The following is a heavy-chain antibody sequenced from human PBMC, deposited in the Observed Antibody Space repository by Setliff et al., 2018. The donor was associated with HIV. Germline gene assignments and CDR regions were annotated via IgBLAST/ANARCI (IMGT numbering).Heavy chain of an antibody. CDR3: ARGCSGDYLFTGYLDV. J-gene: IGHJ6*03. CDR2: INHSRRT. V-gene: IGHV4-34*01. D-gene: IGHD2-21*01. Sequence: SETLSLTCAVYGVSFSGFYCNWIRQAPGKGLEWIGEINHSRRTKNNPSLKRRVTISVDTSKNQFSLKLSSVTAADTAFSYCARGCSGDYLFTGYLDVWVKGTTVTVSS. CDR1: GVSFSGFY.